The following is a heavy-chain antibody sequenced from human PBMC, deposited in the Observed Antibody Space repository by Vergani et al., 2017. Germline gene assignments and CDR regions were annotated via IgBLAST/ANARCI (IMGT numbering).Heavy chain of an antibody. V-gene: IGHV3-30*02. J-gene: IGHJ4*02. CDR3: TKHFRGWGIDY. D-gene: IGHD3-16*01. Sequence: QVQLVESGGGVVQRGGSLRLSCATSGFTLSNYDMQWIRQGPGKGLEFVAFIQFDGSNQYYADSDKGRFTLSRDFSKNTLYLQRNSLRTDDTATYYCTKHFRGWGIDYWCQGTQVIVSS. CDR2: IQFDGSNQ. CDR1: GFTLSNYD.